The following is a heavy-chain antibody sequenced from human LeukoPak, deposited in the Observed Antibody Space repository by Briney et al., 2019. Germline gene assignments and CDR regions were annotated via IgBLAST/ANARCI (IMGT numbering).Heavy chain of an antibody. CDR3: AVVPAAILGYYYYGMDV. D-gene: IGHD2-2*02. CDR2: ISSSGSTI. CDR1: GFTFSSYE. V-gene: IGHV3-48*03. Sequence: GGSLRLSCAASGFTFSSYEMNWVRQAPGKGLEWVSYISSSGSTIYYADSVKGRFTISRDNAKNSLYLQMNSLRAEDTAVYYCAVVPAAILGYYYYGMDVWGQGTTVTVSS. J-gene: IGHJ6*02.